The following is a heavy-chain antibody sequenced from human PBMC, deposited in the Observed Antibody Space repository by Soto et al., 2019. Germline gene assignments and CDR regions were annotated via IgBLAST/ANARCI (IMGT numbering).Heavy chain of an antibody. CDR2: IYYSGST. V-gene: IGHV4-31*11. CDR1: GGSISSGGYS. J-gene: IGHJ6*02. D-gene: IGHD3-9*01. Sequence: SETLSLTCAVSGGSISSGGYSWSWIRQSPGKGLEWIGYIYYSGSTYYNPSLKSRVTISVDTSKNQFSLKLSSVTAADTAVYYCARDRGSGYDILTGYPSSYGMDVWGQGTTVTVSS. CDR3: ARDRGSGYDILTGYPSSYGMDV.